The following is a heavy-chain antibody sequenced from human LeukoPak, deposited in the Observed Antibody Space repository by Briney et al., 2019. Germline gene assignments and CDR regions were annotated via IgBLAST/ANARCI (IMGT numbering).Heavy chain of an antibody. CDR1: GFTFDDYA. V-gene: IGHV3-9*01. Sequence: GRSLRLSCAASGFTFDDYAMHWVRQAPGKGLEWVSGISWNSGSIGYADSVKGRFTISRDNAKNSLYLQMNSLRAEDTALYYCAKDHSSGWSLYYFDYWGQGILVTVSS. CDR3: AKDHSSGWSLYYFDY. J-gene: IGHJ4*02. CDR2: ISWNSGSI. D-gene: IGHD6-19*01.